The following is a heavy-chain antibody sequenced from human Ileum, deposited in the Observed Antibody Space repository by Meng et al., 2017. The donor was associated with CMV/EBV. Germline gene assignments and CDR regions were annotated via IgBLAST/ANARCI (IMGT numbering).Heavy chain of an antibody. CDR3: AKDRKSITIFGVVGWFDP. V-gene: IGHV3-21*01. CDR2: LSSASNYK. J-gene: IGHJ5*02. D-gene: IGHD3-3*01. CDR1: GFTFSNAW. Sequence: GSLKISCAASGFTFSNAWMSWVRQAPGKGLEWVSSLSSASNYKYYADSVKGRFTISRDNAKNTLYLQMNSLRAEDTAVYYCAKDRKSITIFGVVGWFDPWGQGTMVTVSS.